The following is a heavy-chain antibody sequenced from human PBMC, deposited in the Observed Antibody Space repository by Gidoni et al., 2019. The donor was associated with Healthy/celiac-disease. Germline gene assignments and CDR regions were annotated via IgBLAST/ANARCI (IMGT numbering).Heavy chain of an antibody. Sequence: QVQLQESGPGLVKPSQSLSLICTVSGGSISTGGYYWRWIRQHPGKGLEWIGYSYYSGSTYYNPSLKSRVTISVDTSKNQFSLKLSSVTAADTAVYYCARLDKRSDYGGNSPWFDPWGQGTLVTVSS. J-gene: IGHJ5*02. D-gene: IGHD4-17*01. CDR2: SYYSGST. CDR1: GGSISTGGYY. V-gene: IGHV4-31*03. CDR3: ARLDKRSDYGGNSPWFDP.